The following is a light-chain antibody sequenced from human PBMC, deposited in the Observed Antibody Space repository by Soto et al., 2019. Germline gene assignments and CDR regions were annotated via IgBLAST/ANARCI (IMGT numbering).Light chain of an antibody. V-gene: IGKV1-5*03. CDR1: QSISSW. Sequence: EIQMTQSPSTLSASVGDRVTITCRASQSISSWLAWYQQKPGKAPKLLIYKASSLGSGVPSRFSGSGSGTEFTLTISSLQPDDFSTEYCQQYNSYPWTFGQGTKVEIK. CDR2: KAS. CDR3: QQYNSYPWT. J-gene: IGKJ1*01.